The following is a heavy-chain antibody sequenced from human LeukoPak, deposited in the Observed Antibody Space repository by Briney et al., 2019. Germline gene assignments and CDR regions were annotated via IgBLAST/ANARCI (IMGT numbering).Heavy chain of an antibody. V-gene: IGHV4-34*01. D-gene: IGHD6-13*01. Sequence: SETLSLTCAVYGGSFSGYYWSWIRQPPGKGLEWIGEINHSGSTNYNPSLKSRVTISVDTSKNQFSLKLSSVTAADTAVYYCAGGIRAAVMDVWGKGTTVTVSS. CDR3: AGGIRAAVMDV. CDR2: INHSGST. CDR1: GGSFSGYY. J-gene: IGHJ6*03.